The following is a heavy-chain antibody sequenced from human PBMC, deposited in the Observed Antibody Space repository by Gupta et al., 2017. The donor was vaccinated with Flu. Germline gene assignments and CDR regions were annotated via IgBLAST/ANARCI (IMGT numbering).Heavy chain of an antibody. D-gene: IGHD2-15*01. Sequence: WSRQRPEKGLEWTGHIYYSGSTYYSPSLKSRVTMSVDTSKNQFSLKLSAVTAADTAVNYCARGFCSGGTCYSGGHNWFDPWGQGTLITVSS. CDR3: ARGFCSGGTCYSGGHNWFDP. J-gene: IGHJ5*02. CDR2: IYYSGST. V-gene: IGHV4-31*02.